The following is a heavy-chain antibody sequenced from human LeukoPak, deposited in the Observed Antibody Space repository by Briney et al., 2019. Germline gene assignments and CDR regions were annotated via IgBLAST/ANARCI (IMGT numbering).Heavy chain of an antibody. V-gene: IGHV3-30*03. CDR3: ALNKDYYGSGSPSGMDV. Sequence: PRGSLRLSCAASGFTFSSYGMHWVRQAPGKGLEWVAVISYDGSNKYYADSVKGRFTISRDNSKNTLYLQMNSLRAEDTAVYYCALNKDYYGSGSPSGMDVWGKGTTVTVSS. CDR2: ISYDGSNK. CDR1: GFTFSSYG. D-gene: IGHD3-10*01. J-gene: IGHJ6*04.